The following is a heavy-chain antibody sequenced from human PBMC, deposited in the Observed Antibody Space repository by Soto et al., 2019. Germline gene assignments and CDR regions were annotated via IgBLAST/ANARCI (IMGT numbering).Heavy chain of an antibody. Sequence: SETLSLTCAVSGYSISSGYYWGWIRQPPGKGLEWIGSIYHSGSTYYNPSLKSRVTISVDTSKNQFSLKLSSVTAADTAVYYCARCQYYYDSSGYPDAFDIWGQGTMVTVSS. D-gene: IGHD3-22*01. J-gene: IGHJ3*02. V-gene: IGHV4-38-2*01. CDR2: IYHSGST. CDR1: GYSISSGYY. CDR3: ARCQYYYDSSGYPDAFDI.